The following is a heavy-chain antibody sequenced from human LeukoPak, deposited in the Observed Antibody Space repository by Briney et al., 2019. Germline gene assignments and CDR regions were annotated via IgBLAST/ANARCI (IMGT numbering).Heavy chain of an antibody. Sequence: GGSLRLSCAASGFTFSSYEMNWARQAPGKGLKWVSYISSSGSTIYYADSVKGRFTISRDNAKNSLYLQMNCLRAEDTAVYYCARDTNDYMDVWGKGTTVTVSS. V-gene: IGHV3-48*03. CDR2: ISSSGSTI. CDR1: GFTFSSYE. J-gene: IGHJ6*03. CDR3: ARDTNDYMDV. D-gene: IGHD2-8*01.